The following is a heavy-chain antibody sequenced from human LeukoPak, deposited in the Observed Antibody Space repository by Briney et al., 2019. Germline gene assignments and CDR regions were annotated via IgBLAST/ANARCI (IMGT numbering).Heavy chain of an antibody. CDR3: ARTRRSGGSFL. J-gene: IGHJ4*02. V-gene: IGHV4-34*01. D-gene: IGHD1-26*01. Sequence: PSETLSLTCTVSGGSISSYYWSWIRQPPGKGLEWIGEINHSGSTNYNPSLKSRVTISVDTSKNQFSLKLSSVTAADTAVYYCARTRRSGGSFLWGQGTLVTVSS. CDR1: GGSISSYY. CDR2: INHSGST.